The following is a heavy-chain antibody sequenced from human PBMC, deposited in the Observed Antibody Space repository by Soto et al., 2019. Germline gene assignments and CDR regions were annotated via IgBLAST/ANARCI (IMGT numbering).Heavy chain of an antibody. J-gene: IGHJ6*02. CDR3: ASLNNWSSGDGRIVV. Sequence: QVQLVQSGAEVKKPGSSVKVSCKASGGSFNTYTISWVRQAPGQGLQWMGGIIPIFGKPTYAQAFQGRVTIAADEHTSTVYMELRSLRSEDTALYYCASLNNWSSGDGRIVVWGRGTAVIVSS. D-gene: IGHD1-26*01. V-gene: IGHV1-69*01. CDR1: GGSFNTYT. CDR2: IIPIFGKP.